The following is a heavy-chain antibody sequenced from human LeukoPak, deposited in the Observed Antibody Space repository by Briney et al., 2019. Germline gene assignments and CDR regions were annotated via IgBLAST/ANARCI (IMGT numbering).Heavy chain of an antibody. Sequence: PRGSLRLSCAASGFTFTTYAMAWVRQAPGKGLEWVSAISGSGGNTYYADSVKGRFTISRDNSKNTLYLQMKSLRAEDTALYYCAKDLSYGMDVWGQGTTVTVSS. J-gene: IGHJ6*02. CDR2: ISGSGGNT. CDR3: AKDLSYGMDV. V-gene: IGHV3-23*01. CDR1: GFTFTTYA. D-gene: IGHD3-9*01.